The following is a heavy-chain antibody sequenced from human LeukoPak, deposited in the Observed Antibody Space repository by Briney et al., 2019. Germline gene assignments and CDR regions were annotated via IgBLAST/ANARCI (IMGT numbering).Heavy chain of an antibody. D-gene: IGHD3-10*01. CDR1: GFTFDDFS. CDR2: ISRDGSNI. Sequence: PGGSLRLSCAASGFTFDDFSMHWVRQGPGRGLEWVSLISRDGSNIYYADSVKGRFTISRENSKNSLYLQMNRLRTEDTALYYCAKERSWIKFLVESWGQGSLVTVSS. CDR3: AKERSWIKFLVES. J-gene: IGHJ4*02. V-gene: IGHV3-43*01.